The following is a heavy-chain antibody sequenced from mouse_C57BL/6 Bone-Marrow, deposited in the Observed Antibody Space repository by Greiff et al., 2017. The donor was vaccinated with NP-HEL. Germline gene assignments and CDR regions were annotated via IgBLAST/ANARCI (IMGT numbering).Heavy chain of an antibody. V-gene: IGHV1-81*01. CDR3: ARALDYDRWYFDG. CDR1: GYTFTSYG. J-gene: IGHJ1*01. D-gene: IGHD2-4*01. CDR2: IYPRSGNT. Sequence: QVQLQQSGAELARPGASVKLSCKASGYTFTSYGMSWVKQRTGQGLEWIGEIYPRSGNTYYNEKFKGKATLTADKSSSTAYMELRSLTSEDSAVYFCARALDYDRWYFDGWGAGATVTVSS.